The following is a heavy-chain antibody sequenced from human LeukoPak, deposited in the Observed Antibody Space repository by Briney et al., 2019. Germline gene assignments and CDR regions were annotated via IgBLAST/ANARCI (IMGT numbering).Heavy chain of an antibody. V-gene: IGHV4-59*01. CDR1: GVSISSSF. J-gene: IGHJ4*02. CDR3: ARVALGAHPVDY. Sequence: SETLSLTCTVSGVSISSSFWNWIRQPPGQRLEWIGNIYYSGSTNYNPALKSRVTFSVDTTKNQVSLKLSSATAADAAVYYCARVALGAHPVDYWGQGALVIVSS. CDR2: IYYSGST. D-gene: IGHD1-26*01.